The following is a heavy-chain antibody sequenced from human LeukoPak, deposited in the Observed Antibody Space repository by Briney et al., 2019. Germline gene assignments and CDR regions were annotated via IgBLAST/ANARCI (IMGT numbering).Heavy chain of an antibody. J-gene: IGHJ6*03. CDR1: GFTFSSYA. D-gene: IGHD1-7*01. CDR2: ISGSGGST. Sequence: GGSLRLSCAASGFTFSSYAMTWVRQAPGKGLEWVSAISGSGGSTYFADSVKGRFTISRDNSKNTLYLQMNSLRAEDTAVYYCAKRRGLELLYYYYMDVWGKGTTVAVSS. CDR3: AKRRGLELLYYYYMDV. V-gene: IGHV3-23*01.